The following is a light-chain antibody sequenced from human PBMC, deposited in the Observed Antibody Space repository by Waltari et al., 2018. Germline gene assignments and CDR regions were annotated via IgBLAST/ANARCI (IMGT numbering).Light chain of an antibody. CDR2: DVS. V-gene: IGKV3-11*01. Sequence: ELVLTQSTATLSVSPGERAALSCKASQNVGSQLGWYQQRPGHAPRLLIDDVSNRASVVPAMFSGSGSGTDFTLTISSLEPEDVAVYYCQQRDSWPLTFGGGTKVEIK. J-gene: IGKJ4*01. CDR3: QQRDSWPLT. CDR1: QNVGSQ.